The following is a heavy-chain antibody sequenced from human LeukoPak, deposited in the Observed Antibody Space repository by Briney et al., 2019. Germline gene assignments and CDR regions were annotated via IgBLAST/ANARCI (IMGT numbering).Heavy chain of an antibody. CDR3: ARGGAPAGAYCSGGSCYSRENWFDP. D-gene: IGHD2-15*01. CDR1: GGAFSSYA. J-gene: IGHJ5*02. Sequence: AAGKVSCKASGGAFSSYAISWVRQAPGQGLEWMGGIIPIFGTANGAQEFQGRVTITADESTSTAYMELSSLRSEDTAVYYCARGGAPAGAYCSGGSCYSRENWFDPWGQGTLVTVSS. V-gene: IGHV1-69*01. CDR2: IIPIFGTA.